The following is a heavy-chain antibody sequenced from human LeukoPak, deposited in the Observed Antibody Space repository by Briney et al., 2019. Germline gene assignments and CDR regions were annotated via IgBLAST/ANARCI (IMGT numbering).Heavy chain of an antibody. CDR1: GYIYW. CDR2: IYPGDSDT. Sequence: GESLNISCEAPGYIYWIGWVRQMPGKGLEWVGIIYPGDSDTRYSPSFQGQVTISADKSISTAYLQWSSLKASDTAMYYCARLGPLIVGALPGAFDIWGQGTMVTVSS. CDR3: ARLGPLIVGALPGAFDI. V-gene: IGHV5-51*01. J-gene: IGHJ3*02. D-gene: IGHD1-26*01.